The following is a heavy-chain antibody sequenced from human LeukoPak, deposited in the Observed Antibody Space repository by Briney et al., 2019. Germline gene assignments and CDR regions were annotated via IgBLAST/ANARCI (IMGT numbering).Heavy chain of an antibody. CDR1: GGSISSSSYY. Sequence: SETQSLTCTVSGGSISSSSYYWSWIRQPAGKGLEWIGRIYSSGSTNYNPSLKSRVTISVDTSKNQFSLKLSSVTAADTAVYSCARSTAGATGIFDYWGQGTLATVSS. V-gene: IGHV4-61*02. J-gene: IGHJ4*02. CDR2: IYSSGST. D-gene: IGHD1-26*01. CDR3: ARSTAGATGIFDY.